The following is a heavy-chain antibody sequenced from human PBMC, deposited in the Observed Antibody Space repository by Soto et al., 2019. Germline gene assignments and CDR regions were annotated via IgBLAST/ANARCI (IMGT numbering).Heavy chain of an antibody. CDR3: ARDYGSTIFVINDYYDYGIDV. CDR1: GYTVPSYG. V-gene: IGHV1-18*01. CDR2: ISAYNGNT. Sequence: ASVKVSCQASGYTVPSYGIRWVRPAPGQGLEWMGWISAYNGNTNYAQKLQGRVTMTTDTSTSTAYMELRRLRSDDTAVYYCARDYGSTIFVINDYYDYGIDVWGQGTTVTVSS. J-gene: IGHJ6*02. D-gene: IGHD3-3*01.